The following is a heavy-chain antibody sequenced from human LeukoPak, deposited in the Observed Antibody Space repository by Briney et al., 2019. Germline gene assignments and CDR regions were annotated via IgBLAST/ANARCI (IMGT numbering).Heavy chain of an antibody. D-gene: IGHD3-22*01. CDR1: GFTFSSYG. Sequence: GGSLRLSCAASGFTFSSYGMHWVHQAPGKGLEWVAVIWYDGSNKYYADSVKGRFTISRDNSKNTLYLQMNSLRAEDTAVYYCAKEAYYDSSGYYFSYYFDYWGQGTLVTVSS. V-gene: IGHV3-33*06. CDR3: AKEAYYDSSGYYFSYYFDY. CDR2: IWYDGSNK. J-gene: IGHJ4*02.